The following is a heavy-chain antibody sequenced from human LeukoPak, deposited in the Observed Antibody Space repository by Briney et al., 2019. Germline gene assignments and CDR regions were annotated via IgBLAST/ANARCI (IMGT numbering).Heavy chain of an antibody. V-gene: IGHV1-18*01. CDR2: ISAYNGNT. CDR1: GYTFTSYG. J-gene: IGHJ4*02. Sequence: GVSVKVSCKASGYTFTSYGISWVRQPPGKGLEWMGWISAYNGNTNYAQKLQGRVTMTTDTSTSTAYMELRSLRSDDTAVYYCAKGARGTLDYWGQGTLVTVSS. CDR3: AKGARGTLDY.